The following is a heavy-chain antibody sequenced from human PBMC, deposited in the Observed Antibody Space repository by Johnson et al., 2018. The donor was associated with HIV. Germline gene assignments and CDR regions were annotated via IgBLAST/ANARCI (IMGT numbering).Heavy chain of an antibody. CDR2: IQYDGSNK. J-gene: IGHJ3*02. V-gene: IGHV3-30*02. D-gene: IGHD1-26*01. CDR1: GFTFSSYG. Sequence: QVQLVESGGGVVQPGGSLRLSCAASGFTFSSYGMHWVRQAPGKGLEWVTFIQYDGSNKYYADSVKGRFTISRDNSKNTLYLQMNSLRAEDTAVYYCAKVSWEARLGDPFDIWGQGTMVTVSS. CDR3: AKVSWEARLGDPFDI.